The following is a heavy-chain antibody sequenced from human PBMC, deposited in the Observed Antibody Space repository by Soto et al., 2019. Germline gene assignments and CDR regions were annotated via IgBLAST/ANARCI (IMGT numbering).Heavy chain of an antibody. CDR2: IYYSGST. Sequence: SETLSLTCTVSGGSISSSSYYWGWIRQPPGKGLEWIGSIYYSGSTYYNPSLKSRVTISVDTSKNQFSLKLSSVTAAGTAVYYCARYLLSVAAAGSYYYYYGMDVWGQGTTVTVSS. CDR1: GGSISSSSYY. J-gene: IGHJ6*02. D-gene: IGHD6-13*01. CDR3: ARYLLSVAAAGSYYYYYGMDV. V-gene: IGHV4-39*01.